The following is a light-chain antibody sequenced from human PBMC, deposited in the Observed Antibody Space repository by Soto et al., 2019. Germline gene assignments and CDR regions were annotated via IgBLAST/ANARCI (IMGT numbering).Light chain of an antibody. Sequence: QSVLTQPPSVSGAPGQRVTISCTGSSSNIGAGYDVHWYQQLPGTAPKLLIYGNSNRPSGVPDRFSGFKSGTSASLAITGLQAEDEADYYCQSYDSSLSGYVVFGGGTKVTVL. CDR3: QSYDSSLSGYVV. V-gene: IGLV1-40*01. CDR2: GNS. J-gene: IGLJ2*01. CDR1: SSNIGAGYD.